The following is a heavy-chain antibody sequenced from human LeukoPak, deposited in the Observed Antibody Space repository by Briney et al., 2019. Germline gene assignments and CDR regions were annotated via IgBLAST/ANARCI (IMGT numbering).Heavy chain of an antibody. CDR3: ARTAIGGNYFDY. V-gene: IGHV6-1*01. Sequence: SQTLSLTCAISGDSVSSNTAAWNWIRQSPSRGLEWLGRTYYRSKRYNDYAVSVKSRVTINPDTSKNQFSLQLNSVTPEDTAMYYCARTAIGGNYFDYWGQGTLVTVSS. D-gene: IGHD1-26*01. J-gene: IGHJ4*02. CDR2: TYYRSKRYN. CDR1: GDSVSSNTAA.